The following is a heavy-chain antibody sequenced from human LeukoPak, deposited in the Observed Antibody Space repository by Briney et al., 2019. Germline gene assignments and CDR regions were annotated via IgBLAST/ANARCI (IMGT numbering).Heavy chain of an antibody. CDR2: IYYSGST. CDR3: ARHLGGLGSHDAFDI. Sequence: SETLSLTCTVSGGSISSGGYYWSWIRQPPGKGLEWIGYIYYSGSTNYSPSLKSRVTISVDTSKNQFSLKLSSVTAADTAVYYCARHLGGLGSHDAFDIWGQGTMVTVSS. V-gene: IGHV4-61*08. J-gene: IGHJ3*02. CDR1: GGSISSGGYY. D-gene: IGHD3-10*01.